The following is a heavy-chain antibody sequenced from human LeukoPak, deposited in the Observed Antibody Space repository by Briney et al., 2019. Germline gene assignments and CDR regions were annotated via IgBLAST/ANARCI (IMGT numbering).Heavy chain of an antibody. Sequence: GGSLRLSCAASGFTFSTFAMTWVRQAPGKGLEWVSGVVGGGTAYYADSVKGRFTLSKDNSKKTVYLQMNSLRVEDTAIYYCAKDLHYNDGRWEFDPWGQGTLVTVSS. CDR3: AKDLHYNDGRWEFDP. CDR1: GFTFSTFA. V-gene: IGHV3-23*01. J-gene: IGHJ5*02. D-gene: IGHD5-24*01. CDR2: VVGGGTA.